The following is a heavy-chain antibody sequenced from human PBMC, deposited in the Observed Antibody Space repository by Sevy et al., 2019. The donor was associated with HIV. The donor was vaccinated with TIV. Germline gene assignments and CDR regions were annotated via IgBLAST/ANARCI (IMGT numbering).Heavy chain of an antibody. D-gene: IGHD5-18*01. CDR3: ARVDTAMVTGY. CDR1: GGSISSYY. J-gene: IGHJ4*02. V-gene: IGHV4-59*13. Sequence: SDTLSLTCTVSGGSISSYYWSWIRQPPGKGLEWIGYIYYSGSTNYNPSLKSRVTISVDTSKNQFSLKLSSVTAADTAVYYCARVDTAMVTGYWGQGTLVTVSS. CDR2: IYYSGST.